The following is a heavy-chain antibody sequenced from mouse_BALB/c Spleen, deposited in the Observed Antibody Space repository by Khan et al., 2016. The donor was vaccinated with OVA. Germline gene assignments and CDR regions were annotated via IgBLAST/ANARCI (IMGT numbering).Heavy chain of an antibody. CDR1: GYTFTTYT. V-gene: IGHV1-4*01. Sequence: QVHVKQSGAELARPGASVKMSCKASGYTFTTYTIHWVKQRPGQGLEWIGYIIPSNDYTNYNQKFKDRATLTEDKSSSTAYMQLSSLTSEDSAVYDCVREGAYYRSDGWFAYWGQGTLVTVSA. D-gene: IGHD2-14*01. CDR2: IIPSNDYT. CDR3: VREGAYYRSDGWFAY. J-gene: IGHJ3*01.